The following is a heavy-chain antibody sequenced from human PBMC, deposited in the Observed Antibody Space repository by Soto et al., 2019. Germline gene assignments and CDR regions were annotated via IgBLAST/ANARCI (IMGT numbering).Heavy chain of an antibody. CDR3: ANHYSQGYCTNGVCYLSYYFDY. V-gene: IGHV3-23*01. CDR1: GFTFSSYA. Sequence: PGGSLRLSCAASGFTFSSYAMSWVRQAPGKGLEWVSAISGIGGSTYYADSVKCRFTISRDNSKNTLYLQMNSLRAEDTAVYYCANHYSQGYCTNGVCYLSYYFDYWGQGTLVTVSS. CDR2: ISGIGGST. J-gene: IGHJ4*02. D-gene: IGHD2-8*01.